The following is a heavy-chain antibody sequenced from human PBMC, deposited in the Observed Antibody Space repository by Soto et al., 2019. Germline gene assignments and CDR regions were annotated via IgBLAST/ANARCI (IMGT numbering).Heavy chain of an antibody. V-gene: IGHV1-69*01. CDR2: IIPIFGTA. D-gene: IGHD4-17*01. CDR3: ARRPPYCDYVSYIPFDP. J-gene: IGHJ5*02. CDR1: GGTFSSYA. Sequence: QVQLVQSGAEVKKPGSSVKVSCKASGGTFSSYAISWVRQAPGQGLEWMGGIIPIFGTANYAQKFQGRVTITADESTSTAYMELSSLRSEDTAVYYCARRPPYCDYVSYIPFDPWGQGTLVTVSS.